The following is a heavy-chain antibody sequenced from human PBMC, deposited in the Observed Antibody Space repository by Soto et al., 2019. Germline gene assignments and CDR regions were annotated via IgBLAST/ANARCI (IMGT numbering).Heavy chain of an antibody. J-gene: IGHJ4*02. Sequence: GGSLRLSCAASGFTFSSYWMSWVRQAPGKGLEWVANIKQDGSEKYYVDSVKGRFTVSRDNAKNSLYLQMNSLRVDDTAVYYCARAQTSGWYVSYWGQGTLVTVSS. V-gene: IGHV3-7*01. CDR3: ARAQTSGWYVSY. CDR2: IKQDGSEK. CDR1: GFTFSSYW. D-gene: IGHD6-19*01.